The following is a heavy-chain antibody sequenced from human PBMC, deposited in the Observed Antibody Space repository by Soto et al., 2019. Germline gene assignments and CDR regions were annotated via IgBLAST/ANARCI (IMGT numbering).Heavy chain of an antibody. V-gene: IGHV1-69*01. Sequence: QVQLVQSGAEVKKPGSSVKVSCKASGGTFSSYAISWVRQAPGQGLEWMGGIIPIFGTANYAQKFQGRVTITADESTSTAYMELSSLRSEDTAVYYCAKPEGYCSGGSCRDYYYYGMDVWGQGTKVTVSS. D-gene: IGHD2-15*01. CDR2: IIPIFGTA. CDR3: AKPEGYCSGGSCRDYYYYGMDV. J-gene: IGHJ6*02. CDR1: GGTFSSYA.